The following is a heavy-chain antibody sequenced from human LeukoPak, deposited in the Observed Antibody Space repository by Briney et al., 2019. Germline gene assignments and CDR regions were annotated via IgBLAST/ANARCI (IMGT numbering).Heavy chain of an antibody. CDR3: AKGSGATRPYYFGY. J-gene: IGHJ4*02. Sequence: HPGGSLRLSCAASGFTFSDYYMSWIRQAPGRGLEWVSAISGSGGSTYSADSVKGRFSISRDNSKNTLFLQMSSLRAEDTAVYYCAKGSGATRPYYFGYWGQGTLVTVSS. D-gene: IGHD2-21*01. CDR2: ISGSGGST. V-gene: IGHV3-23*01. CDR1: GFTFSDYY.